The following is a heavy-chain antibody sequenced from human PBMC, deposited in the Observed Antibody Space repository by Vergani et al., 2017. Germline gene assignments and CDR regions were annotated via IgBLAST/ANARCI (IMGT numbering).Heavy chain of an antibody. J-gene: IGHJ4*02. CDR3: ARAIVSRNPSYYFDN. CDR1: GGSLSGYS. V-gene: IGHV4-59*01. CDR2: VEDSGYF. Sequence: QVQLQESGPGLVRPSETLSLTCTVSGGSLSGYSWNWIRQTPGEGLEWIGYVEDSGYFNYNPSLKTRVSISSYTSNKQFSLMLISVTVADTALYYGARAIVSRNPSYYFDNWGQGTLVTVSS. D-gene: IGHD1-14*01.